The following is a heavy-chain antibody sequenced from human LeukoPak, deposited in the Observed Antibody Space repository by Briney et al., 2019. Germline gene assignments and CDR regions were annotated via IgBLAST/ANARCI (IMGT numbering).Heavy chain of an antibody. CDR2: ISGSSTFT. V-gene: IGHV3-11*05. CDR3: ARGRELLGWYFDR. Sequence: GGSLRLSCAASGFTFSDSYMSWIRQAPGKGLEWVSYISGSSTFTNFADSVRGRFTISRDNAKNSLYLQMNGLRAEDTAVYYCARGRELLGWYFDRWAVAPWSLSPQ. CDR1: GFTFSDSY. J-gene: IGHJ2*01. D-gene: IGHD1-7*01.